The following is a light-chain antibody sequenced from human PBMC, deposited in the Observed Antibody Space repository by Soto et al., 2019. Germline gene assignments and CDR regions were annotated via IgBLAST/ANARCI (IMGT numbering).Light chain of an antibody. CDR1: QSVSSY. J-gene: IGKJ5*01. Sequence: EIVLTQSPATLSLSPGERATLSCRASQSVSSYLAWYQQKPGQAPRLLIYDASNRATGIPARFSGSGSGTDFTLTISRLEPEDFALYYCQQYGGSPMTFGQGTRLEIK. CDR3: QQYGGSPMT. V-gene: IGKV3-11*01. CDR2: DAS.